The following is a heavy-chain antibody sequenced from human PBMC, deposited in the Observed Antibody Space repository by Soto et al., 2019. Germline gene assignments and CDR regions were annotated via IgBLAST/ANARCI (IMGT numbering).Heavy chain of an antibody. CDR1: GFTVSSYA. V-gene: IGHV3-30-3*01. J-gene: IGHJ6*02. D-gene: IGHD6-6*01. CDR2: ISYDGNNK. CDR3: ARGRIPARSYNYYYGMDV. Sequence: GGSLRLSCVASGFTVSSYAMHWVRQAPGKGLEWVAVISYDGNNKYYTDSVKGRFTISRDNSKNTLYLQMNSLRVEDTAVYYCARGRIPARSYNYYYGMDVWGQGTTVTVSS.